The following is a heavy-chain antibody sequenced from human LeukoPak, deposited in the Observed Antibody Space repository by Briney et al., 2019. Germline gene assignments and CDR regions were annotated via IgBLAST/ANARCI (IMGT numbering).Heavy chain of an antibody. CDR3: ARGYGSGSSHIDY. V-gene: IGHV3-48*03. Sequence: GGTLRLSCAASGFTFSSYEMNWVRQAPGKGLEWVSYISSSGTTTYYAASVKGRFTISRDNAKNSLYLQMNSLRAEDTAVYYCARGYGSGSSHIDYWGQGTLVTVSS. CDR1: GFTFSSYE. D-gene: IGHD3-10*01. J-gene: IGHJ4*02. CDR2: ISSSGTTT.